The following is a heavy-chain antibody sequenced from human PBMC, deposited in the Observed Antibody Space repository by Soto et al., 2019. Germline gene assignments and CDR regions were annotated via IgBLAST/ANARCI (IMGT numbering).Heavy chain of an antibody. J-gene: IGHJ4*02. V-gene: IGHV3-66*01. Sequence: EVQLVESGGGLVQPGGSLRLSCAASGFTVSTKYMSYVRQAPGKGLEWVSVIYSGGSTFYADSVRGRFTISRDNSKSKVHLLMSSRRAEDTAVYYYARDPWAADYWGQGTLVAVSS. CDR1: GFTVSTKY. CDR3: ARDPWAADY. CDR2: IYSGGST. D-gene: IGHD3-16*01.